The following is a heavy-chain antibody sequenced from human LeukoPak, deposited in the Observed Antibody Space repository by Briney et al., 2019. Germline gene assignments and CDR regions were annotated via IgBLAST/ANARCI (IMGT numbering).Heavy chain of an antibody. CDR3: ARVRSTSHYVFDS. V-gene: IGHV3-48*03. CDR1: GFIYSSYE. D-gene: IGHD2-2*01. Sequence: GGSVRLSCAASGFIYSSYEMNWVRQAPGRGREWVSYISSTGSTIYYADSVKGIFTISRDNAKNSLSLQINSLRAEDTAVYYCARVRSTSHYVFDSWGQGTLVTVSS. J-gene: IGHJ4*02. CDR2: ISSTGSTI.